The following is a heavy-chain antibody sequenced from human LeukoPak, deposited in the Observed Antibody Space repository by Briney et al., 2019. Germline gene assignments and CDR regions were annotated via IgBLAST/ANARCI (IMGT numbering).Heavy chain of an antibody. D-gene: IGHD3-10*01. Sequence: GGALRLSCAASGFTFSSYWMHWVRQAPGKGLVWVSRINSDGSSTSYADSVKGRFTISRDNAKNTLYLQMNSLRAEDTAVYYCARDPIYYGSGSYPLDYWGQGTLVTVSS. CDR3: ARDPIYYGSGSYPLDY. CDR1: GFTFSSYW. CDR2: INSDGSST. J-gene: IGHJ4*02. V-gene: IGHV3-74*01.